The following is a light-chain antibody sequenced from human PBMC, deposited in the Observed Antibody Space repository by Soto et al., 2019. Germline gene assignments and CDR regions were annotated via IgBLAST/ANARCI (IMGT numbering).Light chain of an antibody. CDR3: SSSTSSSTLV. Sequence: QSALTQPASVSGSPGQSITISCTGTSSDVGGYNDVSWYQQHPGKAPKLMIYDVSNRPSGVSNRFSGSKSGNTASLTISGIQAEDEADYYCSSSTSSSTLVFGTGTKLTVL. CDR1: SSDVGGYND. V-gene: IGLV2-14*01. CDR2: DVS. J-gene: IGLJ1*01.